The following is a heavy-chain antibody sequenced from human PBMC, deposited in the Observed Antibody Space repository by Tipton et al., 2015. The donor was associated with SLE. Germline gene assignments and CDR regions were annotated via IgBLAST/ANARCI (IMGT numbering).Heavy chain of an antibody. CDR3: ARRESTVVTNGYWYFDL. V-gene: IGHV4-38-2*02. CDR1: GYSISSAYY. Sequence: TLSLTCTVCGYSISSAYYWGWIRQPPGKGLEWIGEIHHIGSTYYKPSLKSRVTISLDKSKNQFSLKLSSVTAADTAVYYCARRESTVVTNGYWYFDLWGRGTLVTVSA. CDR2: IHHIGST. D-gene: IGHD4-23*01. J-gene: IGHJ2*01.